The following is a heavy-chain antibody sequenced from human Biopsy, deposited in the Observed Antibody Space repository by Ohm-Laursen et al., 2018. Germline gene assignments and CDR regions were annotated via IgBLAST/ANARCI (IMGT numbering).Heavy chain of an antibody. CDR1: GFTFNRSA. J-gene: IGHJ4*02. D-gene: IGHD2-21*02. Sequence: SVTASCQASGFTFNRSAMQWVRQARGQRLEWIGWIVVGGGNTNYAQKFQERVTITRDMSTSTAFMELTSLRSEDTAVYYCASRPNCGGDCSSGFDYWGQGTLVTVSS. CDR2: IVVGGGNT. CDR3: ASRPNCGGDCSSGFDY. V-gene: IGHV1-58*02.